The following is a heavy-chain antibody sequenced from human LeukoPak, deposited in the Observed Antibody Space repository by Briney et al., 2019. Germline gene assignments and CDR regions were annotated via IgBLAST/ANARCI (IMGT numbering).Heavy chain of an antibody. CDR1: GFTFSSYW. CDR2: IKQDGSEK. J-gene: IGHJ4*02. D-gene: IGHD6-6*01. CDR3: ARDQQGQLARSYYFDY. Sequence: GGSLRLSCAASGFTFSSYWMSWVRQAPGKGLEWVANIKQDGSEKYYVDSVKGRFTISRDNAKNSLYLQMNSLRAEDTAVYYCARDQQGQLARSYYFDYWGQGTLVTVSS. V-gene: IGHV3-7*01.